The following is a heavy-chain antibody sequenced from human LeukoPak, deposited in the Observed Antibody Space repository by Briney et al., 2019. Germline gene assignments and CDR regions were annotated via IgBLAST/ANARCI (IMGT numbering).Heavy chain of an antibody. CDR3: AWGYSSSSGVLDY. D-gene: IGHD6-6*01. Sequence: SETLSLTCAVYGGSFSGYYWSLIRQPPGKGLEWIGEINHSGSTNYNPSLKSRVTISVDTSKNQFSLKLSSVTAADTAVYYCAWGYSSSSGVLDYWGQGTLVTVSS. CDR1: GGSFSGYY. CDR2: INHSGST. V-gene: IGHV4-34*01. J-gene: IGHJ4*02.